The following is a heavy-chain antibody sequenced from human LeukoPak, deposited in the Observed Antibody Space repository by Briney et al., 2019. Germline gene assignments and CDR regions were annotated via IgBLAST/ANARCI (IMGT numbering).Heavy chain of an antibody. V-gene: IGHV3-9*03. CDR2: ISWNSGSI. D-gene: IGHD5-12*01. J-gene: IGHJ4*02. Sequence: GGYLRLSCAASGFTFDDYAMHWVRQAPGKGLEWVSVISWNSGSIGYADSVKGRFTISRDNAKNSLYLRMNSLRAEDMALYYWAKGSPGRYRGYDWFLFDYGGQGTLVTVSS. CDR3: AKGSPGRYRGYDWFLFDY. CDR1: GFTFDDYA.